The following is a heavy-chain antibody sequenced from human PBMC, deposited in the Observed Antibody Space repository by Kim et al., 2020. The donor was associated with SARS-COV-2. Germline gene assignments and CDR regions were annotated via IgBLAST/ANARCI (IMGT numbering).Heavy chain of an antibody. D-gene: IGHD3-10*01. J-gene: IGHJ5*02. Sequence: NPPHKSRVPMSEDTSKNQFSLKLSSVTAADTAVYYCARGGRKWFGEGLDPWGQGTLVTVSS. CDR3: ARGGRKWFGEGLDP. V-gene: IGHV4-4*06.